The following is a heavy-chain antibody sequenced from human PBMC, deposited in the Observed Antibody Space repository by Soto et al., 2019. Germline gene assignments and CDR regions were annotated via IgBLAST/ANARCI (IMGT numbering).Heavy chain of an antibody. D-gene: IGHD3-22*01. V-gene: IGHV4-39*07. J-gene: IGHJ5*02. CDR3: ARSKSYYDSSGYYYSRWFDL. CDR1: GGSISSSSYY. Sequence: PSETLSLTCTVSGGSISSSSYYWGWIRQPPGKGLEWIGSIYYSGSTYYNPSLKSRVTISVDTSKNQFSLKLSSVTAADTAVYYCARSKSYYDSSGYYYSRWFDLWGQGTLVTVSS. CDR2: IYYSGST.